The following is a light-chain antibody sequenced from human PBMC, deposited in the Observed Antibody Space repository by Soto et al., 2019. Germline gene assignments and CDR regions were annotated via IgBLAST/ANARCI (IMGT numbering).Light chain of an antibody. CDR2: GAS. Sequence: EIVMTQSPATLSVSPGERATLSSRASQSVSSNLAWYQQKPGQAPRLLIYGASTRATGIPARFSGRGSGTEFTRTISSRQSEDFAVYYCQQYNNWPPWTFGQGTKVDIK. CDR3: QQYNNWPPWT. J-gene: IGKJ1*01. V-gene: IGKV3-15*01. CDR1: QSVSSN.